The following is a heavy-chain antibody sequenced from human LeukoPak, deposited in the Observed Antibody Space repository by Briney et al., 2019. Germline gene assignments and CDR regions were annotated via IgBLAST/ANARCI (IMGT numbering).Heavy chain of an antibody. V-gene: IGHV3-66*01. CDR2: IYSGGST. Sequence: GGSLRLSCAASGFTVSSNYMSWVRQAPGKGLEWVSVIYSGGSTYYADSVKGRFTISRDNSKNTLYLQMNSLRAEDTAVYYCAKARYCSSTSCWYFDYWGQGTLVTVSS. CDR3: AKARYCSSTSCWYFDY. CDR1: GFTVSSNY. D-gene: IGHD2-2*01. J-gene: IGHJ4*02.